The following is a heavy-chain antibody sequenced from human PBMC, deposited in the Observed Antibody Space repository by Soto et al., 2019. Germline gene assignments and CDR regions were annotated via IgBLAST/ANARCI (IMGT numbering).Heavy chain of an antibody. CDR1: GGSFSGYY. Sequence: SXTLSLTCAVYGGSFSGYYWSWIRQPPVNGLGWVGEINHSGSTNYTPSLKSRVTISVDTSKNQFSLKLSSVTAADTAVYYCARTSAYSSSWYFRYPFDYWGQGTLVTVSS. V-gene: IGHV4-34*01. J-gene: IGHJ4*02. D-gene: IGHD6-13*01. CDR3: ARTSAYSSSWYFRYPFDY. CDR2: INHSGST.